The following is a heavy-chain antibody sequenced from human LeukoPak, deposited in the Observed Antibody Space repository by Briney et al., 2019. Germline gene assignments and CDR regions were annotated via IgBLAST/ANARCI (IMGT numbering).Heavy chain of an antibody. CDR3: ARVQYGSGSYFSPAFDY. CDR1: GGSISSYY. J-gene: IGHJ4*02. V-gene: IGHV4-4*07. Sequence: SETLSLICTVSGGSISSYYWSWIRQPAGKGLEWIGRIYTSGSTNYNPSLKSRVTMSVATAKNQFSRKLSSVTAADTAVYYGARVQYGSGSYFSPAFDYWGQGTLVTVSS. CDR2: IYTSGST. D-gene: IGHD3-10*01.